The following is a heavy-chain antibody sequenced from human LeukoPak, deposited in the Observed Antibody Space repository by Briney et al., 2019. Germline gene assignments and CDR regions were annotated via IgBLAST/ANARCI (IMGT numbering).Heavy chain of an antibody. D-gene: IGHD1-7*01. Sequence: PGGSLRLSCAASGFTFSSYGMHWVRQAPGKGLEWVAFIRYDGSNKYYADSVKGRFTISRDNSKNTLYLQMNSLRAEDTAVYYCAKDRANWNYVGYFDYWGQGTLVAVSS. V-gene: IGHV3-30*02. CDR2: IRYDGSNK. J-gene: IGHJ4*02. CDR1: GFTFSSYG. CDR3: AKDRANWNYVGYFDY.